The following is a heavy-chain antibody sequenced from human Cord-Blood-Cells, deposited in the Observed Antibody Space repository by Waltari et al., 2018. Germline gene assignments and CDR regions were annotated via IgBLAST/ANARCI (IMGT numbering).Heavy chain of an antibody. CDR3: ARGAAPPLAAAGNWFDP. D-gene: IGHD6-13*01. V-gene: IGHV4-34*01. CDR2: INHSGST. CDR1: GGSFSGYY. Sequence: QVQLQQLGAGLLKPSETLSLTCAVYGGSFSGYYWSWIRQPPGKGLEWIGEINHSGSTNYNPSLKSRVTISVDTSKNQFSLKLSSVTAADTAVYYCARGAAPPLAAAGNWFDPWGQGTLVTVSS. J-gene: IGHJ5*02.